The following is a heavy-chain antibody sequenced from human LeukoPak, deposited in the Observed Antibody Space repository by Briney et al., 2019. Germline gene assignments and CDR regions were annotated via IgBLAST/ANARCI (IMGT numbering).Heavy chain of an antibody. CDR1: GYTFTGYY. D-gene: IGHD3-22*01. J-gene: IGHJ4*02. CDR3: ATDQTYYYDSSDVY. Sequence: ASVKVSCKASGYTFTGYYMHWVRQAPGQGLEWMGWINPNSGGTNYAQKFQGRVTMTRDTSISTAYMELSSLRSEDTAVYYCATDQTYYYDSSDVYWGQGTLVTVSS. V-gene: IGHV1-2*02. CDR2: INPNSGGT.